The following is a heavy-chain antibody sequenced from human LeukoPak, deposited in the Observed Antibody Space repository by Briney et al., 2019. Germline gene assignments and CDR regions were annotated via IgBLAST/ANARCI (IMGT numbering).Heavy chain of an antibody. D-gene: IGHD6-19*01. CDR2: ISYSGST. Sequence: SETLSLTCTVSGGSISTYYWSWIRQPPGKGLEWIGYISYSGSTNYNPSLKGRVTLSVDTSTKQFSLKLSSVTAAGTAVYYCASLRGVWSYDFDYWGQGTLVTVSS. J-gene: IGHJ4*02. V-gene: IGHV4-59*08. CDR1: GGSISTYY. CDR3: ASLRGVWSYDFDY.